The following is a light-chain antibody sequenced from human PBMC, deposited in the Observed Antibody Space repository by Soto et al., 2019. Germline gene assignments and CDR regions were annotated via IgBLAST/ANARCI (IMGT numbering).Light chain of an antibody. V-gene: IGLV1-40*01. CDR1: RSNIGAGYD. CDR2: GNS. CDR3: QSYASSLSGSLYV. Sequence: QSVLTQPPSVSGAPGQRVTISCTGSRSNIGAGYDVHWYQQPPGTAPKLLIYGNSNRPSGVPDRFSGSKSGTSASLAITGRQAEDEADYYCQSYASSLSGSLYVFGTGTKLTVL. J-gene: IGLJ1*01.